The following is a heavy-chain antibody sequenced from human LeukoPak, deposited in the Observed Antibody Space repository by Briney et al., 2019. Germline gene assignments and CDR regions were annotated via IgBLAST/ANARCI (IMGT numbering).Heavy chain of an antibody. CDR1: GGSISSGGYY. V-gene: IGHV4-31*03. D-gene: IGHD1-26*01. J-gene: IGHJ3*02. Sequence: PSETLSLTCTVSGGSISSGGYYWSWIRQHPGKGLEWIGYIYYSGSTYYNPSLKSRVTISVDTSKNQFSLKLSSVTAADTAVYYCARCPGGARSPLEAFGIWGQGTMVTVSS. CDR3: ARCPGGARSPLEAFGI. CDR2: IYYSGST.